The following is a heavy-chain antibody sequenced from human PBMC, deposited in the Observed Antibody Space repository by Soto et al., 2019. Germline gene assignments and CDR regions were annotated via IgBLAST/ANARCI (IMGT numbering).Heavy chain of an antibody. CDR1: GFTFSSYA. Sequence: GGSLRLSGAASGFTFSSYARSWVRQAPGKGLEWVSAISGSGVSTYYADSVKGRFTISRDNSKNTLYLQMNSLRAEDTAVYYCAKARPAATSSYNWFDPWGQGTLVTVSS. CDR2: ISGSGVST. CDR3: AKARPAATSSYNWFDP. J-gene: IGHJ5*02. V-gene: IGHV3-23*01. D-gene: IGHD2-15*01.